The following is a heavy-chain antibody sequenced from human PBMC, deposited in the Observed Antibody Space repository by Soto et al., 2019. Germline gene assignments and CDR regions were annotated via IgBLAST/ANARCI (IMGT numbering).Heavy chain of an antibody. CDR3: ARRGYYYDSSGYPSVWY. CDR1: GGSISSTSYH. V-gene: IGHV4-39*01. J-gene: IGHJ4*02. Sequence: SETLSLTCTVSGGSISSTSYHWGWIRQPPGEGLEWIGSIYYSGSTYYNPSLKSRVTISVDTTKNQFSLKLSSVTAADTAVYYCARRGYYYDSSGYPSVWYWGQGTLVTVS. D-gene: IGHD3-22*01. CDR2: IYYSGST.